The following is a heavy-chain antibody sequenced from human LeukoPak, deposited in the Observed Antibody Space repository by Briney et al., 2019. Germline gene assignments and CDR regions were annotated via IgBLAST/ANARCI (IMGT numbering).Heavy chain of an antibody. Sequence: PGRSLRLSCTASGFTFGDYAMSWVRQAPGKGLEWVGFIRSKAYGGTTEYAASVKGRFTISRDDSKSIAYLQMNSLKTEDTAVYYCTRDGLGYSSSTSCSYDYWGQGTLVTVSS. V-gene: IGHV3-49*04. D-gene: IGHD2-2*01. CDR2: IRSKAYGGTT. J-gene: IGHJ4*02. CDR1: GFTFGDYA. CDR3: TRDGLGYSSSTSCSYDY.